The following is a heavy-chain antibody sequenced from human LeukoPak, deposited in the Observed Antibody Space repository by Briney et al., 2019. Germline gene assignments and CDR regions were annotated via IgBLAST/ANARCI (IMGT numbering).Heavy chain of an antibody. CDR3: ATTHGNFDWLMYY. V-gene: IGHV3-11*04. J-gene: IGHJ4*02. CDR1: GFRFSDYY. D-gene: IGHD3-9*01. CDR2: ISNSAGTT. Sequence: GGSLGLSCAASGFRFSDYYMNWIRQAPGKGLEWISYISNSAGTTFYADSVKGRFTISRDSAKNSLFLHMSSLQAEDTAVYYCATTHGNFDWLMYYWGQGTLVTVSS.